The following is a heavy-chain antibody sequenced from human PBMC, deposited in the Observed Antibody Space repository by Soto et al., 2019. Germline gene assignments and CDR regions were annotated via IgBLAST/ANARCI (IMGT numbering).Heavy chain of an antibody. J-gene: IGHJ6*03. D-gene: IGHD2-2*01. CDR1: GGTFSSYT. V-gene: IGHV1-69*02. CDR3: ARSGPDARGSMDV. Sequence: QVQLVQSGAEVKKPGSSVKVSCKASGGTFSSYTISWVRQAPGQGLEWMGRIIPILGIANYAQKFQGRVTSTAEKSTSRAYMELSSLRSEDTAVDYCARSGPDARGSMDVWGKGTTVTVSS. CDR2: IIPILGIA.